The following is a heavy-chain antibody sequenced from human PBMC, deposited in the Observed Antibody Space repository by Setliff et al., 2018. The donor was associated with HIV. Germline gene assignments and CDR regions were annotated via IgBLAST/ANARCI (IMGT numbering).Heavy chain of an antibody. CDR2: IDHRGRP. Sequence: GSLRLSCAASGFTFSSYAMSWVRQAPGKGLEWIGEIDHRGRPKYNPSLNSRVTMSVDKSRNQFSLKVSSVTAADTAVYYCARVSITYWYSIPRDYYYYMDVWGEGTTVTVSS. D-gene: IGHD2-8*02. V-gene: IGHV4-34*01. CDR1: GFTFSSYA. CDR3: ARVSITYWYSIPRDYYYYMDV. J-gene: IGHJ6*03.